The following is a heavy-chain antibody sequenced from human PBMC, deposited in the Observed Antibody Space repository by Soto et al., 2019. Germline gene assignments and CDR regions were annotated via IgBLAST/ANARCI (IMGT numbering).Heavy chain of an antibody. CDR2: IDIGGNT. D-gene: IGHD2-2*01. CDR3: ARGRGSTGYLGREHYFAY. CDR1: GFSVTNNY. J-gene: IGHJ4*02. Sequence: EVQVVESGGGLVQPGGSLRLSCAASGFSVTNNYMNWVRQAPGKGLEWVSIIDIGGNTYYADSVKDRFTISRDNSRSRLYLHMDSLRAEDTAVYYCARGRGSTGYLGREHYFAYWGQGTLVTVSP. V-gene: IGHV3-66*01.